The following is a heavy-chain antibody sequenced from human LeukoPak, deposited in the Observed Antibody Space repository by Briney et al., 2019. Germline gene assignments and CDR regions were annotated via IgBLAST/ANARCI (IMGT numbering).Heavy chain of an antibody. D-gene: IGHD3-16*01. J-gene: IGHJ3*02. Sequence: SETLSLTCTVPGGSISSYYWSWIRQPPGKGLEWIGYIYYSGSTNYNPSLKSRVTISVDTSKNQFSLKLSSVTAADTAVYYCARARWGGAFDIWGQGTMVTVSS. CDR1: GGSISSYY. V-gene: IGHV4-59*01. CDR3: ARARWGGAFDI. CDR2: IYYSGST.